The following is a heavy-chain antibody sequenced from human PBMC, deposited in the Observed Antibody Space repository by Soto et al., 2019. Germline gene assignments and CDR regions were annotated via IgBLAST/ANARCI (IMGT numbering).Heavy chain of an antibody. Sequence: QVQLVQSGAEVKKPGSSVKVSCKASGGTFSSYTISWVRQAPGQGLEWMGRIIPILGIESYAQKFQGRVTSTXDXCTSAAYMELSSVRSADTAVYYCAGRGYGGYDSFAYWGQGTLVTVSS. CDR2: IIPILGIE. CDR3: AGRGYGGYDSFAY. CDR1: GGTFSSYT. D-gene: IGHD5-12*01. V-gene: IGHV1-69*02. J-gene: IGHJ4*02.